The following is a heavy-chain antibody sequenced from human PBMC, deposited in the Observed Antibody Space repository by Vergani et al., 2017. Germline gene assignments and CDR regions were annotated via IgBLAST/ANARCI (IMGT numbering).Heavy chain of an antibody. CDR1: GFTFGDYA. CDR3: TKEVGVIMFDY. Sequence: EVRLLESGGALVQPGKSLRLSCTTSGFTFGDYAMSLVRQAPGKGLEWVSTISLTGQNKHYADSVRGRFTISRDNSKNMLYLQMNSLTVDDTDFYYCTKEVGVIMFDYWGPGTLVTVSS. CDR2: ISLTGQNK. J-gene: IGHJ4*02. D-gene: IGHD3-10*01. V-gene: IGHV3-23*01.